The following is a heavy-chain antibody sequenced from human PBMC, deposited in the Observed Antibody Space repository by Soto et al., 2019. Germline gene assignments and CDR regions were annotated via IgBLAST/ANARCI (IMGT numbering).Heavy chain of an antibody. CDR3: TKGAWLDY. Sequence: SETLSLTCTVSGGSINGYYWTWLRQSPTDGLEWIGYFHFSGSTKYNPSLESRLTISADTSKNQISLTLSSVTAADTALYFCTKGAWLDYWGQGTLVTVSS. D-gene: IGHD5-12*01. J-gene: IGHJ4*02. V-gene: IGHV4-59*01. CDR2: FHFSGST. CDR1: GGSINGYY.